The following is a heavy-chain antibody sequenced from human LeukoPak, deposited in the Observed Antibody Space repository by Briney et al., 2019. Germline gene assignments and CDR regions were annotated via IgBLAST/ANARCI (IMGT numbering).Heavy chain of an antibody. J-gene: IGHJ4*02. CDR3: ARTYHYGSGPLDY. V-gene: IGHV4-39*07. Sequence: SETLSLTCTVSGGSISSSSYYWGWIRQPPGKGLEWIGSIYYSGSTYYNPSLKSRVTISVDTSKNQFSLKLSSVTAADTAVYYCARTYHYGSGPLDYWGQGTLVTVSS. CDR1: GGSISSSSYY. D-gene: IGHD3-10*01. CDR2: IYYSGST.